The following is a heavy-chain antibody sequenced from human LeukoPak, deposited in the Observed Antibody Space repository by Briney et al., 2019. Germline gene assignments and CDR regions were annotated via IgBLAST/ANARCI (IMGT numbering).Heavy chain of an antibody. CDR2: ISYDGNVK. CDR3: ARDFSTKYSQDY. V-gene: IGHV3-30-3*01. D-gene: IGHD1-26*01. Sequence: GGSLRLSCAASGFSFSHYALHWVRQAPGKGLEWLTFISYDGNVKYYADSVKGRFTVSRDDSKTTLYLQMHSLRAEDTALYYCARDFSTKYSQDYWGQGTLVTVSS. CDR1: GFSFSHYA. J-gene: IGHJ4*02.